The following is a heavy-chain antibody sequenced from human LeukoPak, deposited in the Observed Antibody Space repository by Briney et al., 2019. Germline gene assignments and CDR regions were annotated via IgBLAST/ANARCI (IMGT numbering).Heavy chain of an antibody. Sequence: GGALRLSCAASGFTFSNYGMSWVRQAPGKGLEWVSAISGSGVTTYYADSVKGRFTISRDNSKHTLYLQMNSLRAEDTAVYYCAKDHAFYGDYDYYYYYMDVWGKGTTVTISS. CDR2: ISGSGVTT. CDR3: AKDHAFYGDYDYYYYYMDV. J-gene: IGHJ6*03. D-gene: IGHD4-17*01. CDR1: GFTFSNYG. V-gene: IGHV3-23*01.